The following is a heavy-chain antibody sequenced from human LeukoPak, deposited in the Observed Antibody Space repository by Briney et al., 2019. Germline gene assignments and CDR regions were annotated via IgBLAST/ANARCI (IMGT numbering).Heavy chain of an antibody. Sequence: ASVKVSCKASGYTFTGYYMHWVRQAPGQGLEWMGRINPNSGGTNYAQKFQGRVTMTRDTSISTAYMELSRLRSDDTAVYYCARILSGDYVLAYFQQWGQGTLVTVSS. CDR2: INPNSGGT. V-gene: IGHV1-2*06. D-gene: IGHD4-17*01. CDR3: ARILSGDYVLAYFQQ. J-gene: IGHJ1*01. CDR1: GYTFTGYY.